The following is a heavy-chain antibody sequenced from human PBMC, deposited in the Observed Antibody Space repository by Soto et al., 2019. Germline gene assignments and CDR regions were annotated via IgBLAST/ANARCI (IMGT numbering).Heavy chain of an antibody. CDR2: IYYSGST. D-gene: IGHD1-26*01. Sequence: QVQLPESGPGLVKPSETLSLTCTVSVGSISSYYWSWIRQPPGKGLEWIGYIYYSGSTNYNPSLKSRVTISVDTSKNQFSLELSAVTAADTALYYCAGHLGELPVRWCDPWGEGTLVTVSS. J-gene: IGHJ5*02. CDR1: VGSISSYY. V-gene: IGHV4-59*08. CDR3: AGHLGELPVRWCDP.